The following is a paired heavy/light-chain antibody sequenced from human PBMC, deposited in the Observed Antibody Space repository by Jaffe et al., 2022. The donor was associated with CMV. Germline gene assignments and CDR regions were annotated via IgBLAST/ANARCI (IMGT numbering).Light chain of an antibody. CDR2: ENN. Sequence: QSVLTQPPSVSAAPGQKVTISCSGSSSNIGNNYVSWYQQLPGTAPKLLIYENNKRPSGIPDRFSGSKSGTSATLGITGLQTGDEADYYCGTWDSSLSGVFGGGTKLTVL. J-gene: IGLJ3*02. CDR3: GTWDSSLSGV. V-gene: IGLV1-51*02. CDR1: SSNIGNNY.
Heavy chain of an antibody. D-gene: IGHD3-3*01. J-gene: IGHJ6*02. Sequence: QVQLVESGGGVVQPGRSLRLSCAASGFTFSSYGMHWVRQAPGKGLEWVAVIWYDGSNKYYADSVKGRFTISRDNSKNTLYLQMNSLRAEDTAVYYCARDSTYYDFWSGYPLYYYYGMDVWGQGTTVTVSS. CDR3: ARDSTYYDFWSGYPLYYYYGMDV. V-gene: IGHV3-33*01. CDR2: IWYDGSNK. CDR1: GFTFSSYG.